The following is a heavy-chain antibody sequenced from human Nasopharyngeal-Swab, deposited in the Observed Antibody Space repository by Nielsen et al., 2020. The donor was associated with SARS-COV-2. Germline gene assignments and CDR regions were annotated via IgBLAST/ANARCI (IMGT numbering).Heavy chain of an antibody. CDR3: ARDSGITIFGVVNPYYYYGMDV. J-gene: IGHJ6*02. CDR1: GGTFSSYA. Sequence: SSVTVSCQASGGTFSSYAISWVRQAPGQGLEWMGGIIPILGIAHYAQKFQGRVTITADKSTSTAYMELSSLRSEDTAVYYCARDSGITIFGVVNPYYYYGMDVWGQGTTVTVSS. CDR2: IIPILGIA. V-gene: IGHV1-69*10. D-gene: IGHD3-3*01.